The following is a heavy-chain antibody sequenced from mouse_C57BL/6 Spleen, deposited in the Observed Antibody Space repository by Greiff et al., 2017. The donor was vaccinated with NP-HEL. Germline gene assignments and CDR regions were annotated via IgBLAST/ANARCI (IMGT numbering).Heavy chain of an antibody. Sequence: QVQLQQSGAELMKPGASVKLSCKATGYTFTGYWIEWVKQRPGHGLEWIGEILPGSGSTNYPEKFKGKATFTADTSSNTAYMQLSSLTTEDSAIYDCARGGVYYYGSRNFDVWGTGTTVTVAT. CDR2: ILPGSGST. CDR3: ARGGVYYYGSRNFDV. D-gene: IGHD1-1*01. J-gene: IGHJ1*03. CDR1: GYTFTGYW. V-gene: IGHV1-9*01.